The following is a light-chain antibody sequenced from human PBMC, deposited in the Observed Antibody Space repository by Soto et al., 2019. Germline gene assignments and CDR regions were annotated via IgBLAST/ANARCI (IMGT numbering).Light chain of an antibody. V-gene: IGKV4-1*01. CDR3: QQYSSLPWT. CDR1: QTVLYHSNNKNY. Sequence: DIVMTQSPASLAVSLGERTTINCKSSQTVLYHSNNKNYLAWYHQKPGQPPKLLIYWASTRESGVPARFSGSGSGTDFTLTISSLQAEDVGIYYCQQYSSLPWTFGQGTKVDI. CDR2: WAS. J-gene: IGKJ1*01.